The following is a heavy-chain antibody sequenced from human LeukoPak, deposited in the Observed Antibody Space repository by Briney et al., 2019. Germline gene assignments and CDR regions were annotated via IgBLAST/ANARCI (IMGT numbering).Heavy chain of an antibody. CDR2: MNPNSGNT. CDR1: GYTFTSCD. CDR3: ARGAKDYYDSSGYYPPGY. V-gene: IGHV1-8*03. D-gene: IGHD3-22*01. Sequence: ASVKVSCKASGYTFTSCDINWVRQAPGQGVEWMGWMNPNSGNTVYAQKFQGRVTITRNTSISTAYMELSSLRSEDTAVYYCARGAKDYYDSSGYYPPGYWGQGTLVTVSS. J-gene: IGHJ4*02.